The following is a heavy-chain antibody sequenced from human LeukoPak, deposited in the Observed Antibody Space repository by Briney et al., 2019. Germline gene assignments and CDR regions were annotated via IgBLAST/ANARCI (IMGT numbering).Heavy chain of an antibody. CDR3: GRCARTPRYYYYYYYMDV. D-gene: IGHD1/OR15-1a*01. J-gene: IGHJ6*03. CDR2: ISTSGSTI. Sequence: GGSLRLSCTSSGFTFSDYFMSWIRQAPGKGLEWVSYISTSGSTIYYTDSVKGRFTISRDNAKNTLYLQMNSLRAEDSAVYYCGRCARTPRYYYYYYYMDVWGKGTTVTVSS. V-gene: IGHV3-11*04. CDR1: GFTFSDYF.